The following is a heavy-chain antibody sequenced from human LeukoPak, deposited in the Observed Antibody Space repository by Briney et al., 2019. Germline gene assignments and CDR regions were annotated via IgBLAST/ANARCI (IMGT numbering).Heavy chain of an antibody. CDR1: GGSISSYY. J-gene: IGHJ4*02. CDR2: IYTSGST. CDR3: ARETPYGSGSYPFDY. Sequence: SETLSLTCTVSGGSISSYYWSWIRQPAGKGLEWIGRIYTSGSTNYNPSLKSRVTMSVDTSKNQFSLKLSSVTAADTAVYYCARETPYGSGSYPFDYWGQGILVTVSS. D-gene: IGHD3-10*01. V-gene: IGHV4-4*07.